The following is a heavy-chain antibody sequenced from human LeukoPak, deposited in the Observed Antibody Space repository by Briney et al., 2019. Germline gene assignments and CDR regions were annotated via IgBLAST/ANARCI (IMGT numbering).Heavy chain of an antibody. V-gene: IGHV3-21*01. Sequence: PGGSLRLSCAAPGFTFSSYSMNWVRQAPGKGLEGFSSIISSSSYIYYADSVKGRFTISRDNANNSLYLQMNSLRAEDTAVCYCARIPSGYDFDFEFDYWGQGTLVTVSP. J-gene: IGHJ4*02. CDR1: GFTFSSYS. CDR3: ARIPSGYDFDFEFDY. D-gene: IGHD5-12*01. CDR2: IISSSSYI.